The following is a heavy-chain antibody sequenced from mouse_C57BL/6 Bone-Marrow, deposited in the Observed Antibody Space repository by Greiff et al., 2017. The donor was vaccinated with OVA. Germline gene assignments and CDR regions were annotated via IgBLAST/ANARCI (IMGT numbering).Heavy chain of an antibody. J-gene: IGHJ4*01. CDR1: GFTFSDFY. V-gene: IGHV5-12*01. CDR3: ARLDAMDY. Sequence: EVKLMESGGGLVQPGGSLKLSCAASGFTFSDFYMYWIRQTPEKRLEWVAYISNGGGSTYYPDTVKGRFTISRDNAKNNLYLQMSRLKSEDTAMYYCARLDAMDYWGQGTSVTVSS. CDR2: ISNGGGST.